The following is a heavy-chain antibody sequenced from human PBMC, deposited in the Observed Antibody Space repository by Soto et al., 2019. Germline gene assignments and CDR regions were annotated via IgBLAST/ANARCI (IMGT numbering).Heavy chain of an antibody. CDR3: ARDREGVGAGLF. Sequence: EVQPVESGGGLVKPGGSLRLSCAASGFTFSRYSMNWVRQAPGKGLEWVSSISSSSSYIYYADSVKGRFTISRDNAKNSLYLQMNSLRAEDTAVYYCARDREGVGAGLFWGQGTMVTVSS. J-gene: IGHJ3*01. CDR2: ISSSSSYI. V-gene: IGHV3-21*01. CDR1: GFTFSRYS. D-gene: IGHD1-26*01.